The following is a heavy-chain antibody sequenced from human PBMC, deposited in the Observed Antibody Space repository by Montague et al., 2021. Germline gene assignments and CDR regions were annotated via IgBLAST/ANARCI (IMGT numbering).Heavy chain of an antibody. CDR1: GGSISSNNW. J-gene: IGHJ5*02. V-gene: IGHV4-4*02. Sequence: SETLSLTCAVSGGSISSNNWCTWVRQPPGKGLEWIGEIFHNGSTTYSPSLKSRVTMSMDKSKNQFSLKLTSVTAADTAVYYCARVAAWGYYDTSGPNWFDPWGQGTLVTVSS. D-gene: IGHD3-22*01. CDR2: IFHNGST. CDR3: ARVAAWGYYDTSGPNWFDP.